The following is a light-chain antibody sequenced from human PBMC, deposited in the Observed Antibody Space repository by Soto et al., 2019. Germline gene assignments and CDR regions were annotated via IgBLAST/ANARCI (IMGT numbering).Light chain of an antibody. CDR2: DVS. V-gene: IGKV1-5*01. Sequence: DIQMTQSPSTLSASVGDRVTITCRASQSVSDWLAWYQQKPGKAPKLLISDVSSLESGVPFRFSGSGSETDFTLTISSLQPDDFATYYCQHYNSYSEAFGQGTKVDI. CDR3: QHYNSYSEA. J-gene: IGKJ1*01. CDR1: QSVSDW.